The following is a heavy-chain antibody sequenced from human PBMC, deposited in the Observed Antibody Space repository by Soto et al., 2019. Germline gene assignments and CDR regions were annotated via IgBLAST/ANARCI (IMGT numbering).Heavy chain of an antibody. CDR3: TRPLFGDYTVTKTSDC. D-gene: IGHD4-17*01. Sequence: EEQLVESGGGLVQPGGSLTLSCAASGFSVSGNYMGWVRQAPGKGLEWVSIIYSGDNAHYVDSVRDRFTISRDNSKNTLYLQMNSLRAEDTAVYYCTRPLFGDYTVTKTSDCWGQGALVTVSS. J-gene: IGHJ4*02. CDR1: GFSVSGNY. CDR2: IYSGDNA. V-gene: IGHV3-66*04.